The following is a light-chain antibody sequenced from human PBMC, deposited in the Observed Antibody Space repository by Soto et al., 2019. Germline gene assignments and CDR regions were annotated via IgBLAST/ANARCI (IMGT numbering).Light chain of an antibody. CDR1: NSDVGGYNY. Sequence: QSVLTQPASVSGSPGQSITISCTGTNSDVGGYNYVSWYQQHPGKAPKLMIYEVSNRPSGVSTRFSGSKSGNTASLTISGLQADDDADYYCSSFTSTYTRVFGSGTKVTVL. CDR3: SSFTSTYTRV. CDR2: EVS. J-gene: IGLJ1*01. V-gene: IGLV2-14*01.